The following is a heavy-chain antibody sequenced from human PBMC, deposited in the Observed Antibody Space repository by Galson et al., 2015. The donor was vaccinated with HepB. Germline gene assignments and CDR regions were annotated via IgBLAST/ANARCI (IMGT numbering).Heavy chain of an antibody. CDR3: ARDRSGDYSFDS. V-gene: IGHV3-48*02. CDR1: GFTFSRYS. Sequence: SLRLSCAASGFTFSRYSMNWVRQAPGKGLEWVSYISTSGSSIYYADSVTGRFTISRDNAKNSLYLQMNNLRDEDTAVYYCARDRSGDYSFDSWGQGTLVTVSS. D-gene: IGHD4-17*01. J-gene: IGHJ4*02. CDR2: ISTSGSSI.